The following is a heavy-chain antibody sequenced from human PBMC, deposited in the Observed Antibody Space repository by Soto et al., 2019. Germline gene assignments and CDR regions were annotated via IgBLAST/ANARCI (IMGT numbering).Heavy chain of an antibody. CDR2: ISYDGRNK. D-gene: IGHD2-15*01. Sequence: RWSLRLSCSASVFTCSSYAMHWVRQAPGKGLEWVAVISYDGRNKYYADSVKGRFTISRDNSKNTLYLEMNSLRVEDTAVYHCVRDTAYCSGGTCYSSHDMDVWGQGTTVTVSS. CDR1: VFTCSSYA. CDR3: VRDTAYCSGGTCYSSHDMDV. J-gene: IGHJ6*02. V-gene: IGHV3-30*04.